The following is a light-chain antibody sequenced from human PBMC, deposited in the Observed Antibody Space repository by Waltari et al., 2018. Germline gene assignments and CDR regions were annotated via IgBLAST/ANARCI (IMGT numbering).Light chain of an antibody. J-gene: IGKJ5*01. V-gene: IGKV1-33*01. CDR3: QQYDNLPIT. CDR2: DAS. Sequence: DIQMTQSPSSLSASVGDRVTITCQASQDISNYLNWYQQKPGKAPNLLICDASNLETGVPSRFSGSGSGTDFTFTISSLQPEDIATYYCQQYDNLPITFGQGTRLEIK. CDR1: QDISNY.